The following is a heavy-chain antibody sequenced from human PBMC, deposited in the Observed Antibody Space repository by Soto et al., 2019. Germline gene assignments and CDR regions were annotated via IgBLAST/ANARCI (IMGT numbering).Heavy chain of an antibody. J-gene: IGHJ4*02. V-gene: IGHV3-48*03. D-gene: IGHD3-22*01. CDR1: GFTFSSYE. Sequence: GSLRLSCAASGFTFSSYEMNWVRQAPGKGLEWVSHISSSGSTIYYADSVKGRFTISRDNAKNSLYLQMNSLRAEDTAVYYCATYPSYYYDSSGYYRSPFDYWGQGTLVTVSS. CDR2: ISSSGSTI. CDR3: ATYPSYYYDSSGYYRSPFDY.